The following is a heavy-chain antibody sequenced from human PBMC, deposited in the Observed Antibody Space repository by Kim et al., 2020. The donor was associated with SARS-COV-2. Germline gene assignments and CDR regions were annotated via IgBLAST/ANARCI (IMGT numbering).Heavy chain of an antibody. CDR2: IWYDGSNK. CDR1: GFTFSSYG. D-gene: IGHD3-10*01. CDR3: ARGMLDYGSGSYGVQDYFDY. Sequence: GGSLRLSCAASGFTFSSYGMHWVRQAPGKGLEWVAVIWYDGSNKYYADSVKGRFTISRDNSKNTLYLQMNSLRAEDTAVYYCARGMLDYGSGSYGVQDYFDYWGQGTLVTVSS. J-gene: IGHJ4*02. V-gene: IGHV3-33*01.